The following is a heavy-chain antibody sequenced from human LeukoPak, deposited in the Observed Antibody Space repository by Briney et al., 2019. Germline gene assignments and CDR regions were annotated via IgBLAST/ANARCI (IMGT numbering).Heavy chain of an antibody. CDR3: ASETGNYYDSSGYYAY. J-gene: IGHJ4*02. CDR1: GGSFSGYY. D-gene: IGHD3-22*01. Sequence: PSETLSLTCAVYGGSFSGYYWSWIRQPPGKGLEWIGEINHSGGTNYNPSLKSRVTISVDTSKNQFSLKLSSVTAADTAVYYCASETGNYYDSSGYYAYWGQGTLVTVSS. V-gene: IGHV4-34*01. CDR2: INHSGGT.